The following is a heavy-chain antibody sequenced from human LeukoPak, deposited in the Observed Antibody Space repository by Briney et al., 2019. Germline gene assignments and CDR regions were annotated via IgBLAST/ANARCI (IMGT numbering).Heavy chain of an antibody. CDR3: AREEGNWGDAFDI. V-gene: IGHV1-8*03. CDR1: GYTFTSYD. CDR2: MNPNSGNT. D-gene: IGHD7-27*01. Sequence: ASVRVSCKASGYTFTSYDINWVRQATGQGLEWMGWMNPNSGNTGYAQKFQGRVTITRNTSISTAYMELSSLRSEDTAVYYCAREEGNWGDAFDIWGQGTMVTVSS. J-gene: IGHJ3*02.